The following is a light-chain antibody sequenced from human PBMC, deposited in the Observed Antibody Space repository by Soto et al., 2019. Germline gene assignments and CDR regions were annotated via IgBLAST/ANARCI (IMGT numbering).Light chain of an antibody. CDR1: SIAVGTYNL. Sequence: QSALTQPASVSGSPGQSIAISCTGTSIAVGTYNLVSWYQQYSGKAPKLIIYEDNRRPSRVSNRFSGSRSGNTASLTISGLQADDEADYYCCSYAGPSTWVFGGGTKLTVL. V-gene: IGLV2-23*01. CDR3: CSYAGPSTWV. J-gene: IGLJ3*02. CDR2: EDN.